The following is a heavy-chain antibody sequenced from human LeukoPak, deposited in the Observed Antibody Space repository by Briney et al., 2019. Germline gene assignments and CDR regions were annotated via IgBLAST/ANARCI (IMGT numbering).Heavy chain of an antibody. CDR2: ISGSGGST. J-gene: IGHJ5*02. CDR1: GFTSSSYA. D-gene: IGHD3-3*01. CDR3: AKHYDFWSGSGWFDP. V-gene: IGHV3-23*01. Sequence: GGSLRLSCAASGFTSSSYAMSWVRQAPGRGLEWVSAISGSGGSTYYADSVKGRFTISRDNSKNTLYLQMNSLRAEDTAVYYCAKHYDFWSGSGWFDPWGQGTLVTVSS.